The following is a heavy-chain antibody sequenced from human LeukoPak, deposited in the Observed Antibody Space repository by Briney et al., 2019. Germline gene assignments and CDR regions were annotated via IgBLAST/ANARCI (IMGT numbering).Heavy chain of an antibody. CDR1: GYIFTSYY. CDR2: INPSGDTT. J-gene: IGHJ4*02. CDR3: AGSFYDLLVYFDC. D-gene: IGHD5/OR15-5a*01. Sequence: ASVKVSCKASGYIFTSYYIRWVRQAPGQGLEWMGVINPSGDTTTYAQKFQGRVTMTRDVSTSTVYMELSSLRSEDTAVYYCAGSFYDLLVYFDCWGQGTLVTVSS. V-gene: IGHV1-46*01.